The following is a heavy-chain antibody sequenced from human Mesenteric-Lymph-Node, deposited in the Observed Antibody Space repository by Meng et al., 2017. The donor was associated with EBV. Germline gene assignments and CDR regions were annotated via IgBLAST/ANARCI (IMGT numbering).Heavy chain of an antibody. CDR3: ARENVGVFDY. J-gene: IGHJ4*02. Sequence: VVLKKYGSGLVKPSKTLSLTCTVCGGSIDNYYWCWMRKPLGKGLEWIGYIYYSGHTNSNYSLKSRVTISLDTPKNQFFMKMSSVTDAYTAVYYCARENVGVFDYWGQGTLVTVSS. V-gene: IGHV4-59*01. D-gene: IGHD1-26*01. CDR1: GGSIDNYY. CDR2: IYYSGHT.